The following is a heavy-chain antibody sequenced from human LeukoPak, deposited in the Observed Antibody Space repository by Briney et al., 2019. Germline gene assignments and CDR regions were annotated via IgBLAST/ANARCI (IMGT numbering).Heavy chain of an antibody. V-gene: IGHV4-39*07. Sequence: PSETLSLTCTVSGGSISSSSYYWGWIRQPPGKGLEWIGSIYYSGSTYYNPSLMSRVTISVDTSKNQFSLKLSSVTAADTAVYYCARVVYSYGYSDYWGQGTLVTVSS. D-gene: IGHD5-18*01. CDR1: GGSISSSSYY. J-gene: IGHJ4*02. CDR3: ARVVYSYGYSDY. CDR2: IYYSGST.